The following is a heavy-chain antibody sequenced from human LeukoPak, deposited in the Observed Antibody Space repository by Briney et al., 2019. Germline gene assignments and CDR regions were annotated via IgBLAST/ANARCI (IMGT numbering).Heavy chain of an antibody. J-gene: IGHJ4*01. Sequence: GGSLRLSCAASGFMFSDYGMTWVRLAPGKGLEWVSTVSGNGVDTHYTDAVKGRFTISRDNSKNTMYLQMNSLRLEDTAMYFCAKSRNNFACPGAPYGEMDYWGRGTLVTVSS. D-gene: IGHD1-1*01. CDR2: VSGNGVDT. V-gene: IGHV3-23*01. CDR3: AKSRNNFACPGAPYGEMDY. CDR1: GFMFSDYG.